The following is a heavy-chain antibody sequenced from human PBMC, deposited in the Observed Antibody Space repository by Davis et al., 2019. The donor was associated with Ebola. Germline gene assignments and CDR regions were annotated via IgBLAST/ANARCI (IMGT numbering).Heavy chain of an antibody. CDR3: AKDGYYYGSGSYYTTFDY. D-gene: IGHD3-10*01. CDR1: IFTFSSSE. V-gene: IGHV3-48*03. CDR2: ISNSGSTI. J-gene: IGHJ4*02. Sequence: GESLKISCAASIFTFSSSEMNWVRQAPGKGLEWVSYISNSGSTIYYADSVKGRFTISRDNSKNTLYLQMNSLRAEDTAVYYCAKDGYYYGSGSYYTTFDYWGQGTLVTVSS.